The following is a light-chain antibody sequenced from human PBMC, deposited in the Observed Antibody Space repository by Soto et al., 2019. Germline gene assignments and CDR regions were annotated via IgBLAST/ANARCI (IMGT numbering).Light chain of an antibody. CDR2: DAS. J-gene: IGKJ4*01. CDR3: QQSENGPLT. Sequence: DIQVTQSPSSLSASVGDRITITCQASQDINKYLNWYQQKLGKAPKLLIYDASNLQRGVPSRFSGSGSGTHFSLSISSLQPEDIATYYCQQSENGPLTFGGGTKVDIK. CDR1: QDINKY. V-gene: IGKV1-33*01.